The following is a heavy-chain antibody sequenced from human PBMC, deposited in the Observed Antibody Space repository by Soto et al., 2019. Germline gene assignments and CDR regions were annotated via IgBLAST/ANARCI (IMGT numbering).Heavy chain of an antibody. V-gene: IGHV3-33*01. D-gene: IGHD4-17*01. CDR1: GFTFSSYG. CDR3: ARDSDYRGGFDF. CDR2: IWYDGSNK. J-gene: IGHJ4*02. Sequence: PGGSLRLSCAASGFTFSSYGMHWVRQAPGKGLEWVAVIWYDGSNKYYADSVKGRFTISRDNSKNTLYLQMNSLRAEDTAVYYCARDSDYRGGFDFWGQGTLVTVSS.